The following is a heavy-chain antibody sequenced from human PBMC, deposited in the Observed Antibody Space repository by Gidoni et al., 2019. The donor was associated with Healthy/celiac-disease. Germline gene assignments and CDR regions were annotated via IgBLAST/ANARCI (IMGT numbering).Heavy chain of an antibody. CDR1: GFTVSSYA. V-gene: IGHV3-23*01. CDR2: ISGIGGST. Sequence: EVQLLESGGGLVQPGGAVRLACADSGFTVSSYAMSWVRQSPGKGLEWVSAISGIGGSTYYADSVQGRFTISRDKSKNTLYLQMNSLRAEDTAVYYCARAKGPAAPNWFDPWGQGTLVTVSS. CDR3: ARAKGPAAPNWFDP. J-gene: IGHJ5*02. D-gene: IGHD5-12*01.